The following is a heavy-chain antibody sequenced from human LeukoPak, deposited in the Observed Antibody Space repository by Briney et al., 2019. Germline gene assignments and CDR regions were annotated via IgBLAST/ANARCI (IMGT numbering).Heavy chain of an antibody. D-gene: IGHD1-26*01. Sequence: SETLSLTCTVSGGSIKRSKYYWGWIRQPPGKGLEWIGSIYYSGSTYYNPSLRSRVTISVDTSKNQFSLKLSSVTAAVTAVYYCARDGVGSGSYLFDYWGQGTLVTVSS. CDR2: IYYSGST. J-gene: IGHJ4*02. CDR3: ARDGVGSGSYLFDY. CDR1: GGSIKRSKYY. V-gene: IGHV4-39*07.